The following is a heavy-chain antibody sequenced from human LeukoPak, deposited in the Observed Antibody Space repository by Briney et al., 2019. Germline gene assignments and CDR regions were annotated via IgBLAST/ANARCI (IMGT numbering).Heavy chain of an antibody. Sequence: SETLSLTCTVSGDSIINSNYYWGWLRQPPGKGLECIGTIYSRGTTFYTPSLQSRVSISVVTSKKQFSLKLSSMTAADTAVYYCASDYGSERDYWGQGTLVTVSS. CDR1: GDSIINSNYY. V-gene: IGHV4-39*01. CDR3: ASDYGSERDY. CDR2: IYSRGTT. D-gene: IGHD3-10*01. J-gene: IGHJ4*02.